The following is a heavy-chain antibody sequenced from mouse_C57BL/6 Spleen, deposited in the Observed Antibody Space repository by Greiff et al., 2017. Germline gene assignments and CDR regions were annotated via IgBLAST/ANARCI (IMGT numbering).Heavy chain of an antibody. V-gene: IGHV5-16*01. CDR3: ARDGIYAMDY. Sequence: EVNLVESEGGLVQPGSSMKLSCTASGFTFSDYYMAWVRQVPEKGLEWVANINYDGSSTYYLDSLKSRFIISRDNAKNILYLQMSSLKSEDTATYYCARDGIYAMDYWGQGTSVTVSS. J-gene: IGHJ4*01. D-gene: IGHD4-1*01. CDR1: GFTFSDYY. CDR2: INYDGSST.